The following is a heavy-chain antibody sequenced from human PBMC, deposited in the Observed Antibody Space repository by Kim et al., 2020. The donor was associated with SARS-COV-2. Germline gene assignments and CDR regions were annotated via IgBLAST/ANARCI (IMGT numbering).Heavy chain of an antibody. D-gene: IGHD2-15*01. Sequence: GRFTISRDNAKNSLYLQMNSLRAEDTAVYYCARESKYCSGGSCYSTFDYWGQGTLVTVSS. CDR3: ARESKYCSGGSCYSTFDY. V-gene: IGHV3-48*03. J-gene: IGHJ4*02.